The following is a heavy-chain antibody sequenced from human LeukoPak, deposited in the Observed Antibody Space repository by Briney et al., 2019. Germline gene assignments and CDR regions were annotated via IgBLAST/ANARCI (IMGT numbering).Heavy chain of an antibody. CDR1: GFTFSRYW. V-gene: IGHV3-7*01. CDR3: ARSLEMATIYYYYYGMDV. Sequence: PGGSLRLSCAASGFTFSRYWMSWVRQAPGKGLEWVATIKQDGSNKYYADSVKGRFTISRDNSKNTLYLQMNSLRAEDTAVYYCARSLEMATIYYYYYGMDVWGQGTTVTVSS. CDR2: IKQDGSNK. D-gene: IGHD5-24*01. J-gene: IGHJ6*02.